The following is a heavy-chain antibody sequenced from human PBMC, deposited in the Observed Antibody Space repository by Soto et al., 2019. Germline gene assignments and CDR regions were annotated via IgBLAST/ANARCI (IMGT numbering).Heavy chain of an antibody. D-gene: IGHD3-10*01. CDR2: ISGTGGIT. Sequence: EVQLLQSGGGLVQPGGSLRLSCAASGFAFGNYPMAWVRQTPGKGLGWISTISGTGGITDYEDSVKGRFTVSIDYSKDTVHLQMNSLRAEDTAVYYCAKDRTMARGVRAFDIWGQGTMVNISS. V-gene: IGHV3-23*01. CDR3: AKDRTMARGVRAFDI. J-gene: IGHJ3*02. CDR1: GFAFGNYP.